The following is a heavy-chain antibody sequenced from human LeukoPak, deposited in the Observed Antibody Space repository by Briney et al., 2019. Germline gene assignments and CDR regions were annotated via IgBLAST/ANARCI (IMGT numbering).Heavy chain of an antibody. CDR1: GFTFSSYW. Sequence: GGSLRLSCAASGFTFSSYWMSWVRQAPGKGLEWVANIKYDGSEKYYVDPVKGRFTISRDNGKNSLYVQMNSLSVEDTAVYYCATYSSMNAREFQHWGQGTLVTVSS. J-gene: IGHJ1*01. CDR3: ATYSSMNAREFQH. V-gene: IGHV3-7*01. D-gene: IGHD2-2*01. CDR2: IKYDGSEK.